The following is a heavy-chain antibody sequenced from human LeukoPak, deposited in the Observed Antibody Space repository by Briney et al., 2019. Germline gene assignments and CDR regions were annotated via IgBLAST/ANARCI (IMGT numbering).Heavy chain of an antibody. CDR1: GFTVSSNY. V-gene: IGHV3-53*01. CDR2: IYSGGST. J-gene: IGHJ6*03. Sequence: GGSLRLSCAASGFTVSSNYMGWVRQAPGKGLEWVSVIYSGGSTYYADSVKGRFTISRDNSKNTLYLQMNSLRAEDTAVYYCARDATPYYYYMDVWGKGTTVTVSS. CDR3: ARDATPYYYYMDV.